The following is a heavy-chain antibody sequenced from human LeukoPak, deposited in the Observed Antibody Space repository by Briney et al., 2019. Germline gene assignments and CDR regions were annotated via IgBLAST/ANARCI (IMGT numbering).Heavy chain of an antibody. D-gene: IGHD3-16*01. CDR1: GGSFSSDTSY. V-gene: IGHV4-61*02. CDR2: IYTSGST. CDR3: ANGVSGSYFDY. Sequence: SQTLSLTCTVSGGSFSSDTSYWSWIRQPAGKGLEWIGRIYTSGSTNYNPSLESRVTISVDTSKDQFSLKLSSVTAADTAVYYCANGVSGSYFDYWGQGTLVTVSS. J-gene: IGHJ4*02.